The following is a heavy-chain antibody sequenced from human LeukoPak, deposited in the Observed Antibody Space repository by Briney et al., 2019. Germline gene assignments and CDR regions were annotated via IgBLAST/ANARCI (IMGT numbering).Heavy chain of an antibody. J-gene: IGHJ4*02. CDR3: ASCICVVSAIVEPYIYY. CDR1: GYTVTCYY. CDR2: INPNSGGT. Sequence: ASVKVSCTASGYTVTCYYMHWVRHAPGQGLEWMGWINPNSGGTNYAQKFQGRVTMTRDTSISTAYMELSRLRSDDTVVYYCASCICVVSAIVEPYIYYWGQGTLVTVSS. D-gene: IGHD2-15*01. V-gene: IGHV1-2*02.